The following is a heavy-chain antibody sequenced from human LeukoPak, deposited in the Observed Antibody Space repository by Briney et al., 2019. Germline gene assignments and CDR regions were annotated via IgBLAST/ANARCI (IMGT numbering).Heavy chain of an antibody. CDR3: AKLGHIVVVTAIRFDY. CDR2: ISGSGGST. Sequence: GGSLRLSCAASGFTFSSYAMSWVRQAPGKGLEWVSAISGSGGSTYYADSVKGRFTISRDNSKNTLYLQMNSLRAEDTAVYYCAKLGHIVVVTAIRFDYWGQGTLVTVSS. CDR1: GFTFSSYA. V-gene: IGHV3-23*01. D-gene: IGHD2-21*02. J-gene: IGHJ4*02.